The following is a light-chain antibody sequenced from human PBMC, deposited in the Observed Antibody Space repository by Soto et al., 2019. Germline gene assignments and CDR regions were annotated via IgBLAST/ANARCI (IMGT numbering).Light chain of an antibody. CDR1: QSISRR. Sequence: DIQMTHSPSTLSATVGDRVIITCRASQSISRRLAWYQQKPGKAPRLLIYDVSTLESGVPSRFSGSGSGTEFTLTISGLQPDDFATYYCQQYNSYSWTFGQGTKVDIK. CDR2: DVS. CDR3: QQYNSYSWT. V-gene: IGKV1-5*01. J-gene: IGKJ1*01.